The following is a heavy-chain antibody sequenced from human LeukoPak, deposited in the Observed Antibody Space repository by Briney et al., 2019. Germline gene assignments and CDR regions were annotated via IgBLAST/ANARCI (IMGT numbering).Heavy chain of an antibody. V-gene: IGHV3-11*01. Sequence: PGGSLRLSCAASGFTFSDYYMNWIRQAPGKGLEWVSYISNTGSAMYYADSVKGRFTISRDNAKTSLYLQMNSLRAEDTAIYYCASDSSGYFGPWGPGNLVTVSS. CDR3: ASDSSGYFGP. CDR1: GFTFSDYY. D-gene: IGHD3-22*01. CDR2: ISNTGSAM. J-gene: IGHJ5*02.